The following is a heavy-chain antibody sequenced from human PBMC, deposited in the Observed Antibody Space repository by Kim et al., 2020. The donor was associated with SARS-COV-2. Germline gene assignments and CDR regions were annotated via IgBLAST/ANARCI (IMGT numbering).Heavy chain of an antibody. V-gene: IGHV4-61*02. D-gene: IGHD6-6*01. CDR3: ARVPGEYSSSYLVY. Sequence: SETLSLTCTVSGGSISSGSYYWSWIRQPAGKGLEWIGRIYTSGSTNYNPSLKSRVTISVDTSKNQFSLKLSSVTAADTAVYYCARVPGEYSSSYLVYWGQGTLVTVSS. CDR2: IYTSGST. J-gene: IGHJ4*02. CDR1: GGSISSGSYY.